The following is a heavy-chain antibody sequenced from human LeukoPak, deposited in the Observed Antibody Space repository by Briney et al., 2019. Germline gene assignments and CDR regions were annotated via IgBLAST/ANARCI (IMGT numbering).Heavy chain of an antibody. D-gene: IGHD4-17*01. CDR2: INYSGNN. CDR3: AREGRQDYVYFDC. J-gene: IGHJ4*02. Sequence: SETLSLTCTVAGDSISSYYWSWIRLPPGKGLEWLGYINYSGNNNYTPTLKSRVTISVDTSKNQFSLRLTSVTAADTAVYYCAREGRQDYVYFDCWGQGTLVTVSS. CDR1: GDSISSYY. V-gene: IGHV4-59*01.